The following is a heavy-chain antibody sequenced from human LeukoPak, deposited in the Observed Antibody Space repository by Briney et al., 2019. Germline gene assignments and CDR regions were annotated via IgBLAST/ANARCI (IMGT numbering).Heavy chain of an antibody. J-gene: IGHJ5*02. CDR2: ISAYNGNT. Sequence: GASVEVSCKASGYTFTGYYMHWVRQAPGQGLEWMGWISAYNGNTNYAQKLQGRVTMTTDTSTSTAYMELRSLRSDDTAVYYCARPGGLGYCSGGSCYGTGGNWFDPWGQGTLVTISS. CDR1: GYTFTGYY. CDR3: ARPGGLGYCSGGSCYGTGGNWFDP. D-gene: IGHD2-15*01. V-gene: IGHV1-18*04.